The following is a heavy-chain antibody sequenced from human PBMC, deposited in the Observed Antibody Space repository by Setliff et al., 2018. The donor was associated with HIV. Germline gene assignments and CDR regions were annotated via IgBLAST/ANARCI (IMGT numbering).Heavy chain of an antibody. CDR3: ATYSAGEGGRGY. J-gene: IGHJ4*02. D-gene: IGHD1-26*01. CDR1: GGSFGRYY. CDR2: VYFTGHT. V-gene: IGHV4-59*01. Sequence: PSETLSLTCTLSGGSFGRYYWSWIRQSAGKGLEWLGYVYFTGHTNYNPSLQSRVTISVDTSKNQFSLRLSSVTAADTAVYYCATYSAGEGGRGYWGQGRLVTVSS.